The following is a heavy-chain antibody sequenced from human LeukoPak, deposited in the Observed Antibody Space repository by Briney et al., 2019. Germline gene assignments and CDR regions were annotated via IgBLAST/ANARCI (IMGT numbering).Heavy chain of an antibody. CDR3: AKMPFYGSGSRYYFDY. D-gene: IGHD3-10*01. Sequence: GGSLRLSCAASGFTFSSYSMNWVRRAPGKGLEWVSSISSSSSYIYYADSVKGRFTISRDNAKNSLYLQMNSLRAEDTAVYYCAKMPFYGSGSRYYFDYWGQGTLVTVSS. V-gene: IGHV3-21*01. J-gene: IGHJ4*02. CDR2: ISSSSSYI. CDR1: GFTFSSYS.